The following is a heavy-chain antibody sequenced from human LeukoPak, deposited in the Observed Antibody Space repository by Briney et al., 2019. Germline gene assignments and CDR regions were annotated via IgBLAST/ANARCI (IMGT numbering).Heavy chain of an antibody. Sequence: ASVKVSCKAPRYTFTSYYMHWVRQAPGQGLEWMGIINPSGGSTSYAQKFQGRVTMTRDTSTSTVYMELRSLRSEDTAVYYCARGVTAIRRFDYWGQGTLVTVSS. CDR2: INPSGGST. CDR1: RYTFTSYY. D-gene: IGHD2-21*02. V-gene: IGHV1-46*01. CDR3: ARGVTAIRRFDY. J-gene: IGHJ4*02.